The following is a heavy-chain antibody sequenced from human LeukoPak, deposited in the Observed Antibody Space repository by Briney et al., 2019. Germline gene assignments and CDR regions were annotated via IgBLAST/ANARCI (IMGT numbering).Heavy chain of an antibody. V-gene: IGHV4-59*01. Sequence: SETLSLTCTVSGGSISSYYWSWIRQPPGKGLEWIGYIYYSGSTNYNPSLKSRVTISVDTSKNQFSLKLSSVTAADTAVYYCARECDPGAFDIWGQGTMVTVSS. D-gene: IGHD1-14*01. CDR3: ARECDPGAFDI. CDR2: IYYSGST. J-gene: IGHJ3*02. CDR1: GGSISSYY.